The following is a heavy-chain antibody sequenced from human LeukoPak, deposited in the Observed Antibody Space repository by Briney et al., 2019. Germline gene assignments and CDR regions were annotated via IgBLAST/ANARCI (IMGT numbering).Heavy chain of an antibody. CDR3: ASSHDSSGNG. Sequence: PGGSLRLSCVASGISFSSYWMAWVRQAPGKGLEWVANIKYDGTHKFYADSVKGRFTISRDNAKNSLFLEMNSLRADDTAVYFCASSHDSSGNGWGQGTLVTVSS. D-gene: IGHD3-22*01. J-gene: IGHJ4*02. CDR2: IKYDGTHK. V-gene: IGHV3-7*01. CDR1: GISFSSYW.